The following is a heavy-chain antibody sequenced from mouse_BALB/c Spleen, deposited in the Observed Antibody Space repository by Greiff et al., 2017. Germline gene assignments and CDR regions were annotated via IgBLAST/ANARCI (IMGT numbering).Heavy chain of an antibody. CDR1: GFTFSSYA. J-gene: IGHJ2*01. CDR2: ISSGGSYT. V-gene: IGHV5-9-4*01. D-gene: IGHD4-1*01. Sequence: EVKLVESGGGLVKPGGSLKLSCAASGFTFSSYAMSWVRQSPEKRLEWVAEISSGGSYTYYPDTVTGRFTISRDNAKNTLYLEMSSLRFEDTAMYYCASVTGTGYFDYWGQGTTLTVSS. CDR3: ASVTGTGYFDY.